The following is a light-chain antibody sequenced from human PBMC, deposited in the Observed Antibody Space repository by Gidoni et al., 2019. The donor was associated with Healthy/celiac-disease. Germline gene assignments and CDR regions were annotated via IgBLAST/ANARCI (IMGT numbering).Light chain of an antibody. J-gene: IGKJ4*01. CDR2: GAS. Sequence: EVVMTQSPAIVSVSPGDTATLSCRASQAINSNLAWYQQRPGQAPRLLLYGASTRATCIPARFIGSGSWTEFTLTISSLQFEDFAVYYCHQYRNWPSLTFGGGTKVDIK. CDR3: HQYRNWPSLT. V-gene: IGKV3-15*01. CDR1: QAINSN.